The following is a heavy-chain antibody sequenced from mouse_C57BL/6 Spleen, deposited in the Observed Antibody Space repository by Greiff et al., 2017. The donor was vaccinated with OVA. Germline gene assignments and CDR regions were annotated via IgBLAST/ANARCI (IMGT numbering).Heavy chain of an antibody. Sequence: DVHLVESGGGLVKSGGSLKLSCAASGFTFRDYGMHWVRQAPEKGLEWVAYISSGSSTIYYADTVKGRFTISRDNAKNTLFLQMTSLRSGDTAMYYCAQGSWFAYWGQGTLVTVSA. CDR2: ISSGSSTI. CDR1: GFTFRDYG. J-gene: IGHJ3*01. V-gene: IGHV5-17*01. CDR3: AQGSWFAY.